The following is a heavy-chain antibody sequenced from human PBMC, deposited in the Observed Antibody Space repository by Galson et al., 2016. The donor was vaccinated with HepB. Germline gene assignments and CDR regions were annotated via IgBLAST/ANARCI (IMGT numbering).Heavy chain of an antibody. J-gene: IGHJ6*02. CDR1: GGTFSSYA. V-gene: IGHV1-69*01. D-gene: IGHD2-21*01. CDR3: AVVVNTYYYNMDV. Sequence: SCKASGGTFSSYAFSWVRQAPGQGLEWMGGIIPIFDTAHYAQSFLGRVTITADESTSTANMELSSLRSEDTAVYYCAVVVNTYYYNMDVWGQGTTVIVSS. CDR2: IIPIFDTA.